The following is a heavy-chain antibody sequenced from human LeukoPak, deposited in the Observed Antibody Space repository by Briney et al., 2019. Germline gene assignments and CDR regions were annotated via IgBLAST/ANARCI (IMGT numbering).Heavy chain of an antibody. V-gene: IGHV3-15*01. CDR3: TTAPDTSDY. Sequence: PGGSLRLSCAASGFTFINAWMTWVRQAPGKGLEWIGRIKSKTNGGTTDYATPVKGRFTFSRDDSKSTLYLRMDSLKTEDTAVYYCTTAPDTSDYWGQGTLVTVSS. CDR1: GFTFINAW. CDR2: IKSKTNGGTT. J-gene: IGHJ4*02. D-gene: IGHD5-18*01.